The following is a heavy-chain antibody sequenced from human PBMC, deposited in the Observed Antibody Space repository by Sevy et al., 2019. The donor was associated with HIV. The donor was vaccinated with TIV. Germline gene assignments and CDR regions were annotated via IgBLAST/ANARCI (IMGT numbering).Heavy chain of an antibody. V-gene: IGHV4-61*01. CDR2: ISYSGST. CDR1: GGSVSSGTYH. D-gene: IGHD5-18*01. CDR3: ARDGNRAMFYFDQ. Sequence: SETLSLTCTISGGSVSSGTYHWSWIRQPPGKGLEWIGYISYSGSTKYNPSLMGRVTISGDTSSNQFFLKLSYVTAADTAVYYCARDGNRAMFYFDQWGQGTLVTVSS. J-gene: IGHJ4*02.